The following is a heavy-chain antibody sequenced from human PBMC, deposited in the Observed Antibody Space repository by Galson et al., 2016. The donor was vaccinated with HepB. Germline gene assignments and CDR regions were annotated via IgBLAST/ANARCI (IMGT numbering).Heavy chain of an antibody. Sequence: SLRLSCAASGFSFSTYYMTWVRQAPGKGLEWVSSISSSSDKIYYGGSVRGRFTISRDNAKNSLYLQMNSLRAEDTAIYYCAREAPIAAPGANDCWGQGTQVTVSS. CDR2: ISSSSDKI. D-gene: IGHD6-13*01. J-gene: IGHJ4*02. V-gene: IGHV3-21*01. CDR1: GFSFSTYY. CDR3: AREAPIAAPGANDC.